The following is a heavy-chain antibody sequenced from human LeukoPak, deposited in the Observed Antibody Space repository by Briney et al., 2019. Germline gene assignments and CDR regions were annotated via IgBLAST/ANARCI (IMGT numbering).Heavy chain of an antibody. Sequence: SETLSLTCTVSGGSISSGNYYWSWIRQPPGKGLEWIGYIYHSGSTYYNPSLKSRVTISVDRSKNQFSLKLSSVTAADTAVYYCASQSIAARGTGGYWGQGTLVTVSS. CDR2: IYHSGST. CDR3: ASQSIAARGTGGY. CDR1: GGSISSGNYY. V-gene: IGHV4-30-2*01. J-gene: IGHJ4*02. D-gene: IGHD6-6*01.